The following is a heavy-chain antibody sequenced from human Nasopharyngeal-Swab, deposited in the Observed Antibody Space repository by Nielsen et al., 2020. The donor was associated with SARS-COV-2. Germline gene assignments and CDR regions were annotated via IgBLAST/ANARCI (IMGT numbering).Heavy chain of an antibody. J-gene: IGHJ6*02. V-gene: IGHV1-8*01. CDR1: GYTFTSYD. CDR3: ARVCSGGSCYSTDYYYGMDV. Sequence: ASVKVSCKASGYTFTSYDINWVRQATGQGLEWMGWMNPNSGNTGYAQKFQGRVTMTRNTSISTAYMELSSLRSEDTAVYYYARVCSGGSCYSTDYYYGMDVWGQGTTVTVSS. CDR2: MNPNSGNT. D-gene: IGHD2-15*01.